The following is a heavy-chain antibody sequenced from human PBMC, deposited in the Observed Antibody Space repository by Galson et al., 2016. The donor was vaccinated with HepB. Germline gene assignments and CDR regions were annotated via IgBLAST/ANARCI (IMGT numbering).Heavy chain of an antibody. D-gene: IGHD2-2*01. Sequence: SLRLSCAASGLTVTDAWMSWVRQAPGKGLEWVGRIKSKIHGGTTDYSEPAKGRFTISRDDSKNTLFLQMNSLKTEDTAVYYCTADRRGITVIPAAAFYYYMDVWGKGTTVTVSS. CDR3: TADRRGITVIPAAAFYYYMDV. CDR1: GLTVTDAW. V-gene: IGHV3-15*01. J-gene: IGHJ6*03. CDR2: IKSKIHGGTT.